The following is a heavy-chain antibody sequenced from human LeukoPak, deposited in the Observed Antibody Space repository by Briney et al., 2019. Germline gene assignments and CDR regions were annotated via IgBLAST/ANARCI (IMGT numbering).Heavy chain of an antibody. CDR3: AMPRHFHSDSNGYYQYGFDY. CDR2: SIPVFPSP. Sequence: SVKVSCKASGASFSTYAFSWVRQAPGKGLEWMGGSIPVFPSPRYAQKFQDRVTIFADGSTSTAYMELSGLRSEDTAIYYCAMPRHFHSDSNGYYQYGFDYWGQGTQVTVSS. J-gene: IGHJ4*02. CDR1: GASFSTYA. D-gene: IGHD3-22*01. V-gene: IGHV1-69*01.